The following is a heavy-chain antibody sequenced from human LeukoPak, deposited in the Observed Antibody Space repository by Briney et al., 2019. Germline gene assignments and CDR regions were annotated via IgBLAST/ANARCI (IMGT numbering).Heavy chain of an antibody. V-gene: IGHV1-2*02. CDR1: GYTFTGYY. D-gene: IGHD3-10*01. J-gene: IGHJ5*02. CDR3: ARCHGSGSTNWFDP. CDR2: INPNSGGT. Sequence: ASVKVSCKASGYTFTGYYMHWVRQAPGQGLEWMGWINPNSGGTNYAQKFQGRVTMTRDTSISTAYMELSRLRSDDTAVYYCARCHGSGSTNWFDPWGQGTLVTVSS.